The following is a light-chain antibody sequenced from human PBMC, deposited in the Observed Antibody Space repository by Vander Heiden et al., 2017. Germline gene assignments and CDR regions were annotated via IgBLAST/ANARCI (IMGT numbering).Light chain of an antibody. J-gene: IGLJ2*01. Sequence: SYVLTQPPSVSVAPRHTATITCGGNNIGRKSVHWHQQKPGQAPVLVVYDDSDRPSGIPERFSGSNSGNTATLTISRVEAGDEADYYCQVWDSDNDHVVFGGGTKLTVL. CDR2: DDS. V-gene: IGLV3-21*02. CDR1: NIGRKS. CDR3: QVWDSDNDHVV.